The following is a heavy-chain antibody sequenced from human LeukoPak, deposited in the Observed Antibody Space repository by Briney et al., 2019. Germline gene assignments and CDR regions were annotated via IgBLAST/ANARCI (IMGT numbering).Heavy chain of an antibody. Sequence: SETLSLTCTVSGGSISSYYRSWIRQPPGKGLEWVGYIYYSGSTYYNPSLKSRVTISVDTSKNQFSLKLSSVTAADTAVYYCARAGRYYYDSSGLDWGQGTLVTVSS. CDR3: ARAGRYYYDSSGLD. V-gene: IGHV4-59*06. J-gene: IGHJ4*02. CDR1: GGSISSYY. CDR2: IYYSGST. D-gene: IGHD3-22*01.